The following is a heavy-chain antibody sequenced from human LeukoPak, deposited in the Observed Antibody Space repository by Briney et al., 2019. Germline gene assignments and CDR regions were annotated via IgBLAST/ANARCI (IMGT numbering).Heavy chain of an antibody. CDR3: ASLPYSGYDFDY. CDR2: IYYSGST. D-gene: IGHD5-12*01. CDR1: GGSISSSSYY. Sequence: SETLSLTCTVSGGSISSSSYYWGWIRQPPGKGLEWIGSIYYSGSTYYNPSLKSRVTISVDTSKNQFSLKLSSVTAADTAVYYCASLPYSGYDFDYWGQGTLVTVSS. J-gene: IGHJ4*02. V-gene: IGHV4-39*07.